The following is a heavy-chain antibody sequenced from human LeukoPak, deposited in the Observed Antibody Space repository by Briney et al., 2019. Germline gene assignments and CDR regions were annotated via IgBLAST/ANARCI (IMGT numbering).Heavy chain of an antibody. CDR3: ARVPDWGAGYYYYYMDV. D-gene: IGHD3/OR15-3a*01. CDR2: IRYDGSNK. CDR1: GFTFSSYG. V-gene: IGHV3-30*02. Sequence: GGSLRLSCAASGFTFSSYGMHWVRQAPGKGLEWVAFIRYDGSNKYYADSVKGRFTISRDNSKNTLYLQMNSLRAEDTAVYYCARVPDWGAGYYYYYMDVWGKGTTVTVSS. J-gene: IGHJ6*03.